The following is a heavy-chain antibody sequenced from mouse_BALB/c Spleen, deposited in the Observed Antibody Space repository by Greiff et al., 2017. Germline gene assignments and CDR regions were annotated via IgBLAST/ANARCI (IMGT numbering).Heavy chain of an antibody. CDR1: GFSLTSYG. CDR3: ARNWERGYYFDY. V-gene: IGHV2-2*02. CDR2: IWSGGST. Sequence: VKLVESGPGLVQPSQSLSITCTVSGFSLTSYGVHWVRQSPGKGLEWLGVIWSGGSTDYNAAFISRLSISKDNSKSQVFFKMNSLQANDTAIYYCARNWERGYYFDYWGQGTTLTVSS. D-gene: IGHD4-1*01. J-gene: IGHJ2*01.